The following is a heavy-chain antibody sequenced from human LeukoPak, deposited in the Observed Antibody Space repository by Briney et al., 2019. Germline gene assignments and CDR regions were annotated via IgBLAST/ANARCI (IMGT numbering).Heavy chain of an antibody. D-gene: IGHD2-15*01. V-gene: IGHV1-2*02. J-gene: IGHJ4*02. CDR1: GYTFTGYY. Sequence: GASVKVSCKASGYTFTGYYMHWVRQAPGQGLEWMGWINPNSGGTNYAQKFQGRVTMTRDTSISTAYMELSRLRSDDTAVYYCARDPDCSGGSCSNDSSGYYNDYWGQGTLVTVSS. CDR3: ARDPDCSGGSCSNDSSGYYNDY. CDR2: INPNSGGT.